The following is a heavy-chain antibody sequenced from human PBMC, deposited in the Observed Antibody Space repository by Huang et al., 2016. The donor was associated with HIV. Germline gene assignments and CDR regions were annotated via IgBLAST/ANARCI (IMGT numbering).Heavy chain of an antibody. Sequence: EVQLWESGGTLVQPGGSLRLSCGASGFTFSNYAMSWVRQAPGKGREWVSFISGSSGTIYYADSVKWRFTISRDNVKKTVYLQMNSLRVEDAAVYYCAKDRGDGYSGYDYDYWGQGTLVTVSS. CDR3: AKDRGDGYSGYDYDY. D-gene: IGHD5-12*01. J-gene: IGHJ4*02. CDR1: GFTFSNYA. V-gene: IGHV3-23*01. CDR2: ISGSSGTI.